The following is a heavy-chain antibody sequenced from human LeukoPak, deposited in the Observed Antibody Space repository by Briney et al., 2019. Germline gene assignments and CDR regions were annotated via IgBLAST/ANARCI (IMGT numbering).Heavy chain of an antibody. J-gene: IGHJ3*02. CDR2: IKQDGSEE. Sequence: GGSLRLSCAASGFTFSSYWMSWVRQAPGKGLEWVANIKQDGSEEYYVDSVKGRFTISRDNAKNSLYLQMNSLRAEDTAVYYCASRIAAAGKRSAFDIWGQGTMVTVSS. D-gene: IGHD6-13*01. CDR1: GFTFSSYW. CDR3: ASRIAAAGKRSAFDI. V-gene: IGHV3-7*01.